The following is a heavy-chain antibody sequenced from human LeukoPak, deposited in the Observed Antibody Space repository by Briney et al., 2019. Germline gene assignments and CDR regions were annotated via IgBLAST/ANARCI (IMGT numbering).Heavy chain of an antibody. CDR2: INPNSGGT. D-gene: IGHD6-19*01. V-gene: IGHV1-2*02. J-gene: IGHJ4*02. CDR1: GYTFSDYY. CDR3: ARVGSDSSGWRRFDY. Sequence: ASVKVSCNTSGYTFSDYYIHWIRQAPGQGLEWMGWINPNSGGTNSAQKFQGRVTMTMDTSISTAYMELSRLRSDDTAVYYCARVGSDSSGWRRFDYWGQGTLVTVSS.